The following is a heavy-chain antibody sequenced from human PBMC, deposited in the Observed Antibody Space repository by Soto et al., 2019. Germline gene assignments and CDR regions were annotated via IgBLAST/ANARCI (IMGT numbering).Heavy chain of an antibody. J-gene: IGHJ6*02. CDR3: ARDVAARPGDYYYYYGMDV. CDR1: GFTVSSNY. Sequence: QTGGSLRLSCAASGFTVSSNYMSWVRQAPGKGLEWVSVIYSGGSTYYADSVKGRFTISRDNSKNTLYLQMNSLRAEDTAVYYCARDVAARPGDYYYYYGMDVWGQGTTVTVS. CDR2: IYSGGST. V-gene: IGHV3-53*01. D-gene: IGHD6-6*01.